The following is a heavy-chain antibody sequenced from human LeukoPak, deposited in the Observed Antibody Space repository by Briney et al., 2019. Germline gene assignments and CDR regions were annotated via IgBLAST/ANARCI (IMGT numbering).Heavy chain of an antibody. CDR1: GGTFSSYA. V-gene: IGHV1-69*01. J-gene: IGHJ4*02. CDR3: ALGDSGYDFYSPYYFDY. D-gene: IGHD5-12*01. CDR2: IIPIFGTA. Sequence: SVKVSCKASGGTFSSYAISWVRQAPGQGLEWMGGIIPIFGTANYAQKFPGRVTITADESTSTAYMELSSLRSEDTAVYYCALGDSGYDFYSPYYFDYWGQGTLVTVSS.